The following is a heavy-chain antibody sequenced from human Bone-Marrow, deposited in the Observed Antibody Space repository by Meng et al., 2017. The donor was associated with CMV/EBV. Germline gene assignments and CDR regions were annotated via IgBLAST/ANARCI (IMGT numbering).Heavy chain of an antibody. Sequence: SGSYYWSWIRQPPGKGLEWIGYIYYSGSTNYNPSLKSRVTISVDPSKNQFSLKLSSVTAADTAVYYCARGSRAITIFGVVLNWFDPWGQGTLVTVSS. CDR1: SGSYY. CDR3: ARGSRAITIFGVVLNWFDP. J-gene: IGHJ5*02. D-gene: IGHD3-3*01. V-gene: IGHV4-61*01. CDR2: IYYSGST.